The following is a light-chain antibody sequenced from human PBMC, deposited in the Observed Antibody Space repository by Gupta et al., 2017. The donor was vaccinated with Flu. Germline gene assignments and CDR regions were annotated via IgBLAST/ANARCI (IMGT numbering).Light chain of an antibody. V-gene: IGKV3-20*01. CDR2: GSS. Sequence: ERATLSCRASQMISYYLAWYQQKPGQAPRLLIYGSSNRAPGIPDRFIGSGAGTDFTLTISRVEPEDFAVYYCQQFDGAPALTFGGGTRVEI. J-gene: IGKJ4*01. CDR3: QQFDGAPALT. CDR1: QMISYY.